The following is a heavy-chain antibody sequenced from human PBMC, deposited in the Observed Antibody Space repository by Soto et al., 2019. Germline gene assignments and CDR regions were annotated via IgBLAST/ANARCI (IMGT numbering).Heavy chain of an antibody. CDR2: IDHSGST. J-gene: IGHJ6*02. V-gene: IGHV4-34*01. Sequence: XETLSLTCAVDGGSFSAYYWAWIRQSPGKGLEWIGEIDHSGSTNFNPSLKSRVIISVDTSKNQFSLKLTSVTAADTAVYYCARTNRRRVLFDYYYYGMDVWGQGATVTVSS. CDR3: ARTNRRRVLFDYYYYGMDV. CDR1: GGSFSAYY. D-gene: IGHD2-8*01.